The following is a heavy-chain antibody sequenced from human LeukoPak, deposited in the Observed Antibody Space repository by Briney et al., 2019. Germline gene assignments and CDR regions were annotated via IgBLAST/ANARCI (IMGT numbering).Heavy chain of an antibody. V-gene: IGHV3-43*01. J-gene: IGHJ4*02. CDR1: GFTFDDYT. Sequence: PGGSLRLSCAASGFTFDDYTMHWVRQAPGKGLEWVSLISWDGGSTYYAVSVKGRFTISRDNSKNTLYLQMNSLRAEDTAVYFCARILSSAWGELGYWGQGTLVTVSS. CDR3: ARILSSAWGELGY. D-gene: IGHD6-19*01. CDR2: ISWDGGST.